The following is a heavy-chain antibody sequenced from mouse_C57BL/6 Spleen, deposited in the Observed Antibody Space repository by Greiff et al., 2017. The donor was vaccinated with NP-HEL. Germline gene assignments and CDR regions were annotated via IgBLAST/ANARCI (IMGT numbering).Heavy chain of an antibody. CDR1: GYTFTDYY. J-gene: IGHJ4*01. V-gene: IGHV1-26*01. D-gene: IGHD3-2*02. CDR3: ARKELGSGGGPDY. CDR2: INPNNGGT. Sequence: EVQLQQSGPELVKPGASVEISCKASGYTFTDYYMNWVKQSHGKSLEWIGDINPNNGGTSYNQKFKGKATLTVDKSSSTAYMELRSLTSEDSAVYYCARKELGSGGGPDYWGQGTSVTVSS.